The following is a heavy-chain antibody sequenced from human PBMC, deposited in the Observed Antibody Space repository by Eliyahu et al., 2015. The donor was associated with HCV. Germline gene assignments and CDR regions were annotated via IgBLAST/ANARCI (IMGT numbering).Heavy chain of an antibody. V-gene: IGHV3-30*18. CDR3: ANAGKYNWNDEYYYYYMDV. CDR2: ISHDGSNK. CDR1: GFTFSXYG. D-gene: IGHD1-1*01. Sequence: QVQLVESGGGVVQPGRSLRLSCAASGFTFSXYGMPGVRQAPGKGLEGVAVISHDGSNKYYADSVKGRFTISRDNSKNTLYLQMNSLRAEDTAVYYCANAGKYNWNDEYYYYYMDVWGKGTTVTVSS. J-gene: IGHJ6*03.